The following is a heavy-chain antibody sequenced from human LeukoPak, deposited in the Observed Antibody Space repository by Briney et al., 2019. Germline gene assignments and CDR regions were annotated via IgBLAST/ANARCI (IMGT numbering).Heavy chain of an antibody. Sequence: GGSLRLSCAASGFTFSSYAMSWVRQAPGKGLEWVSAISGSGGSTYYADSVKGRFTISRDNSKNTLYQQMNSLRAEDTAVYYCAKGPARVLRYFDWLDFYFDYWGQGTLVTVSS. D-gene: IGHD3-9*01. CDR3: AKGPARVLRYFDWLDFYFDY. CDR1: GFTFSSYA. J-gene: IGHJ4*02. CDR2: ISGSGGST. V-gene: IGHV3-23*01.